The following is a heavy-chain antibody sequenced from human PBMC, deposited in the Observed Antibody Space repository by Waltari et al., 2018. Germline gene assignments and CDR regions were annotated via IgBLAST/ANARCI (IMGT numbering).Heavy chain of an antibody. CDR3: AHRWGSGSLTNWFDP. D-gene: IGHD3-10*01. V-gene: IGHV2-5*01. J-gene: IGHJ5*02. Sequence: QITLKESGPTLVTPTQTLTLTCTFSGFSLSTSGVGVGCDRQPPGKALEWLALIYWNDDKRYSPSLKSRLTITKDTSKNQVVLTMTNMDPVDTATYYCAHRWGSGSLTNWFDPWGQGTLVTVSS. CDR1: GFSLSTSGVG. CDR2: IYWNDDK.